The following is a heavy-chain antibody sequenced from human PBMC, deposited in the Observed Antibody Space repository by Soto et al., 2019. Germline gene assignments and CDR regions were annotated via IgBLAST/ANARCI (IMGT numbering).Heavy chain of an antibody. J-gene: IGHJ4*02. Sequence: GSLRLSCAASGFSFSSYVMNWVRQAPGKGLEYVSGITSNGGSTFYADSVKGRFIISRDNSQNTVYLQRSILTTADTAVYYCIVASAAYWRQGT. CDR1: GFSFSSYV. V-gene: IGHV3-64D*06. CDR3: IVASAAY. CDR2: ITSNGGST. D-gene: IGHD6-13*01.